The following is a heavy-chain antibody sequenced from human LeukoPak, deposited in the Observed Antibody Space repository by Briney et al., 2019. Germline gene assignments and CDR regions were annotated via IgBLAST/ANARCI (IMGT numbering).Heavy chain of an antibody. CDR1: GFTFSSYG. J-gene: IGHJ6*02. V-gene: IGHV3-30*18. CDR3: AKDGDV. CDR2: ISYDGSKK. Sequence: GGSLRLSCAASGFTFSSYGMHWVRQAPGKGLEWVAVISYDGSKKYYADSVKGRFTISRDNSKNTLYLQMNSLRAEDTAVYYCAKDGDVWGQGTTVTVSS.